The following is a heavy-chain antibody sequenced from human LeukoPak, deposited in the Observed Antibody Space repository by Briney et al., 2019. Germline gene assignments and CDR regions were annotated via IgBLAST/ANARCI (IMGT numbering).Heavy chain of an antibody. J-gene: IGHJ3*02. CDR2: ISSSSSCI. D-gene: IGHD3-16*02. Sequence: GGSLRLSCAASGFTFSSYSMNWVRQAPGKGLEWVSSISSSSSCIYYADSVKGRFTISRDNAKNSLYLQMNSLRAEDTAVYYCARTVGYLDAFDIWGQGTMVTVSS. V-gene: IGHV3-21*01. CDR1: GFTFSSYS. CDR3: ARTVGYLDAFDI.